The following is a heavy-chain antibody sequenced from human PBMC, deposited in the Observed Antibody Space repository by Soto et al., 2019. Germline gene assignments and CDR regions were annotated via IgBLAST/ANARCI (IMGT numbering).Heavy chain of an antibody. J-gene: IGHJ6*02. CDR1: GGSISSSNW. CDR2: IYHSGST. D-gene: IGHD5-18*01. V-gene: IGHV4-4*02. CDR3: ARDEKAGYSYGNYYYGMDV. Sequence: QVQLQESGPGLVKPSGTLSLTCAVSGGSISSSNWWSWVRQPPGKGLEWIGEIYHSGSTNYNPSLKSRVTISVDKSKNQFSLKLSSVTAADTAVYYCARDEKAGYSYGNYYYGMDVWGQGTTVTVSS.